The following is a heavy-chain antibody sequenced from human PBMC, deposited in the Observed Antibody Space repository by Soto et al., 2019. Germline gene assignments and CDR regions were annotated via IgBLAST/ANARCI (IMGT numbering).Heavy chain of an antibody. CDR1: GGTFSGYA. J-gene: IGHJ4*02. Sequence: GASVKVSCKASGGTFSGYALSWVRQAPGQGLEWMGGIIPIFNSTKYAQSFQGRVTITADKSTSTASLELSSLRSDDTAVYYCAREGRGKKAGYNGLVSLGYWGQGTLVTVSS. CDR2: IIPIFNST. V-gene: IGHV1-69*06. CDR3: AREGRGKKAGYNGLVSLGY. D-gene: IGHD2-2*02.